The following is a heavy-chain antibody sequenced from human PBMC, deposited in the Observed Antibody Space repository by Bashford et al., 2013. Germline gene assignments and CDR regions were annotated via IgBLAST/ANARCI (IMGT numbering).Heavy chain of an antibody. CDR3: ASQERLSRRPDK. V-gene: IGHV4-61*02. D-gene: IGHD1-1*01. J-gene: IGHJ4*02. CDR1: GASINFGRFY. Sequence: SETLSLTCTVSGASINFGRFYYNWIRQPAGKGLEWVGRIYSDGRTDYNSSLKSRVTISVGTSERQWSLKLTSVSATDTGRYYCASQERLSRRPDKWGQGTLVTVSS. CDR2: IYSDGRT.